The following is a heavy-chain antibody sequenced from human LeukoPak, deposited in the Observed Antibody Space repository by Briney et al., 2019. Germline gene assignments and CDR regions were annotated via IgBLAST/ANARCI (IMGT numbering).Heavy chain of an antibody. J-gene: IGHJ4*02. CDR2: INHSGST. D-gene: IGHD2-15*01. Sequence: SETLSLTCAVYGGSFSGYYWSWIRQPPGKGLEWVGEINHSGSTNYNPSLESRVTISVDTSKNQFSLKLSSVTAADTAVYYCARVWGYCSGGSCYRGYYFDYWGQGTLVTVSS. CDR3: ARVWGYCSGGSCYRGYYFDY. CDR1: GGSFSGYY. V-gene: IGHV4-34*01.